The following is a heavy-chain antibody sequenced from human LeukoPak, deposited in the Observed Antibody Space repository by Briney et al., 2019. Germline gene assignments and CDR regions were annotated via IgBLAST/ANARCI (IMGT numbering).Heavy chain of an antibody. D-gene: IGHD6-19*01. Sequence: PGGSLRLSCAASGFTFSSYGMHWVRQAPGKGLEWVAVISYDGSNKYYADSVKGRFTISRDNSKNTLYLQMNSLRAEDTAVYYCAKDQAVNNWFDPWGQGTLVTVSS. CDR1: GFTFSSYG. CDR2: ISYDGSNK. CDR3: AKDQAVNNWFDP. V-gene: IGHV3-30*18. J-gene: IGHJ5*02.